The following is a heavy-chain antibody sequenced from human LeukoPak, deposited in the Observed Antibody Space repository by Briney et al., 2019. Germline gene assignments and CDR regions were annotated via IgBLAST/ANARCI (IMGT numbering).Heavy chain of an antibody. V-gene: IGHV1-69*06. CDR2: IIPIFGTA. CDR1: GYTFTGYY. J-gene: IGHJ4*02. Sequence: SVKVSCKASGYTFTGYYMHWVRQAPGQGLEWMGGIIPIFGTANYAQKFQGRVTITADKSTSTAYMELSSLRSEDTAVYYCARVSIAVAGILGYYFDYWGQGTLVTVSS. D-gene: IGHD6-19*01. CDR3: ARVSIAVAGILGYYFDY.